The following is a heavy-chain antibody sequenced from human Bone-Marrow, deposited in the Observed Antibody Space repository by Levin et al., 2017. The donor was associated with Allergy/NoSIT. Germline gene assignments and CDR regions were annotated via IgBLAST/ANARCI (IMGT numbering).Heavy chain of an antibody. CDR2: ISYDGSNK. Sequence: LSLTCAASGFTFSSYAMHWVRQAPGKGLEWVAVISYDGSNKYYADSVKGRFTISRDNSKNTLYLQMNSLRAEDTAVYYCARVGGYYTYYYYYYMDVWGKGTTVTVSS. J-gene: IGHJ6*03. CDR3: ARVGGYYTYYYYYYMDV. CDR1: GFTFSSYA. D-gene: IGHD3-3*01. V-gene: IGHV3-30-3*01.